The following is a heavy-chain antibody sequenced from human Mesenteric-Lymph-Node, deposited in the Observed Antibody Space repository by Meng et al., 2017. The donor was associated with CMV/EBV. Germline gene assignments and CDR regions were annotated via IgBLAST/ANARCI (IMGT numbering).Heavy chain of an antibody. CDR3: ARELTHHTYYDFWSGYYRAMSYYYGMDV. J-gene: IGHJ6*02. Sequence: GESLKISCAASGFTFSSYSMNWVRQAPGKGLEWVANIKQDGSEKYYVDSVKGRFTISRDNAKNSLYLQMNSLRTEDTAVYYCARELTHHTYYDFWSGYYRAMSYYYGMDVWGQGTTVTVSS. D-gene: IGHD3-3*01. V-gene: IGHV3-7*01. CDR2: IKQDGSEK. CDR1: GFTFSSYS.